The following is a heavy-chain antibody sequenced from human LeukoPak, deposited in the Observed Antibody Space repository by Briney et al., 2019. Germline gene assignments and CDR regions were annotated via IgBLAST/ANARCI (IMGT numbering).Heavy chain of an antibody. V-gene: IGHV4-59*01. CDR3: ATKKTTPRSGFDY. CDR1: GVSISNYY. D-gene: IGHD6-25*01. J-gene: IGHJ4*02. Sequence: SETLSLTCAVSGVSISNYYLSWIRQPPGKGLEWIGHIYFIGNTNYNASLKSRVTISLDTSKNHFSLKLTSVTAADTAIYYCATKKTTPRSGFDYWGQGTLVTVSS. CDR2: IYFIGNT.